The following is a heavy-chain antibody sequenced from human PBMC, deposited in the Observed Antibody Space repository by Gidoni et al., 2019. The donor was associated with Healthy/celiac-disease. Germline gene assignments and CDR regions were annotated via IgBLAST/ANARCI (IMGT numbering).Heavy chain of an antibody. J-gene: IGHJ4*02. CDR1: GFTFTRYA. D-gene: IGHD1-26*01. V-gene: IGHV3-23*01. Sequence: EVQQFESGGGLVQPVVSLSLSSAASGFTFTRYAMSWVRQAPGKGLEWVSAISGSGGSTYYADSVKGRFTISRDNSKNTLYLQMNSLRAEDTAVYYCASLWELLGYWGQGTLVTVSS. CDR3: ASLWELLGY. CDR2: ISGSGGST.